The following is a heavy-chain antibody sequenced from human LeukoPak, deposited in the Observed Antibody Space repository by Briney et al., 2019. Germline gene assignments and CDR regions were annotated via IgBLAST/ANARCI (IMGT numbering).Heavy chain of an antibody. J-gene: IGHJ4*02. V-gene: IGHV4-61*02. CDR1: GGSISSGSYY. D-gene: IGHD2-2*01. CDR2: IYTSGST. CDR3: ARERGPAGLRGP. Sequence: SETLSLTCTVSGGSISSGSYYWSWIRQPAGKGLEWIGRIYTSGSTNYNPSLKSRVTISVDTSKNQFSLKLSSVTAADTAVYYYARERGPAGLRGPWGQGTLVTVSS.